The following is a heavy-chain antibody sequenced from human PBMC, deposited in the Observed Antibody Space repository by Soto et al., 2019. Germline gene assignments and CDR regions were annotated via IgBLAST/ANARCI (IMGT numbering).Heavy chain of an antibody. CDR2: ISAYNGNT. V-gene: IGHV1-18*01. J-gene: IGHJ4*02. CDR1: GYTFTCYS. D-gene: IGHD2-8*02. CDR3: ARDKITGLFDY. Sequence: ASVKASCKASGYTFTCYSISWVQQAPGQGLEWMGWISAYNGNTNYAQKLQGRVTMTTDTSTSTAYMELRSLRSDDTAVYYCARDKITGLFDYWGQGTLVTVSS.